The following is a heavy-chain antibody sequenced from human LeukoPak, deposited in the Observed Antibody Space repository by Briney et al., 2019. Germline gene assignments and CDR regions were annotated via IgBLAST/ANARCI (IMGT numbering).Heavy chain of an antibody. Sequence: ASVKVSCKASGYTFTGYYMHWVRQAPGQGLEWMGWINPNSGGTNYAQKFQGRVTMTRDTSISTAYMELSRLRSDDTAVYYCARDRPSYYDFWSGYYTYGMGVWGQGTTVTVSS. CDR1: GYTFTGYY. CDR2: INPNSGGT. V-gene: IGHV1-2*02. CDR3: ARDRPSYYDFWSGYYTYGMGV. J-gene: IGHJ6*02. D-gene: IGHD3-3*01.